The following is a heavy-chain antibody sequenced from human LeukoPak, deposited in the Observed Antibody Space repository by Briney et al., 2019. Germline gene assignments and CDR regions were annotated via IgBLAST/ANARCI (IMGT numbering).Heavy chain of an antibody. CDR2: IYYSGST. J-gene: IGHJ6*02. CDR3: AREGAVATINDYYYYYGMDV. CDR1: GGSISSGDYY. Sequence: SETLSLTCTVSGGSISSGDYYWSWIRQPPGKGLEWIGYIYYSGSTYYNPSLKSRVTISVDTSKNQLSLKLSSVTAADTAVYYCAREGAVATINDYYYYYGMDVWGQGTTVTVSS. D-gene: IGHD5-12*01. V-gene: IGHV4-30-4*01.